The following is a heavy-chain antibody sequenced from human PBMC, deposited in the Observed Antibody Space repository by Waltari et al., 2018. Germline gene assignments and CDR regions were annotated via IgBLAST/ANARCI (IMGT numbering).Heavy chain of an antibody. V-gene: IGHV4-59*01. D-gene: IGHD3-22*01. CDR1: GGSISSYS. Sequence: QVQLQESGPGLVKPSETLSLTCTVSGGSISSYSWSWIRQPPGKGLEWIGYIYYSGSTNYNPSLKSRVTISVDTSKNQFSLKLSSVTAADTAVYYCARAFSDSTFFDYWGQGTLVTVSS. CDR3: ARAFSDSTFFDY. J-gene: IGHJ4*02. CDR2: IYYSGST.